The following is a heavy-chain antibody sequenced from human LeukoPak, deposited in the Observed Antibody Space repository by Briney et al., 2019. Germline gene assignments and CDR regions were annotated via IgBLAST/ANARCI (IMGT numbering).Heavy chain of an antibody. V-gene: IGHV4-4*02. Sequence: SETLSLTCAVSGGSISSSNWWSWVRQPPGKGLEWIGEIYHSGSTNYNPSLKSRVTISVDKSKNQFSLKLSSVTAADTAVYYCASGLAGTDNWFDPWGQGTLVTVSS. J-gene: IGHJ5*02. CDR1: GGSISSSNW. CDR3: ASGLAGTDNWFDP. CDR2: IYHSGST. D-gene: IGHD2-15*01.